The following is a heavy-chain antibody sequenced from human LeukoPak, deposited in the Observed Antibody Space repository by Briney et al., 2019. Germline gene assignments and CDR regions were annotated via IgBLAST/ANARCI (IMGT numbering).Heavy chain of an antibody. J-gene: IGHJ6*02. V-gene: IGHV3-30*04. CDR2: ISYDGSNK. CDR3: ARDLHLWSGYHWVKGMDV. D-gene: IGHD3-3*01. Sequence: GGSLRLSCAASGFTFSSYAMHWVRQAPGKGLEWVAVISYDGSNKYYADSVKGRFTISRDNSKNTLYLQMNSLRAEDTAVYYCARDLHLWSGYHWVKGMDVWGQGTTVTVSS. CDR1: GFTFSSYA.